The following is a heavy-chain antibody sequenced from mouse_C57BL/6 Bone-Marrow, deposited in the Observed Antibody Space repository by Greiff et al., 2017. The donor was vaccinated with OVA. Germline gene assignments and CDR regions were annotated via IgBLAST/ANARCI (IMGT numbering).Heavy chain of an antibody. D-gene: IGHD2-3*01. V-gene: IGHV14-4*01. CDR3: TKNGYYGSDFDY. J-gene: IGHJ2*01. Sequence: EVKLMESGAELVRPGASVKLSCTASGFHIKDDYMHWVKQRPEQGLEWIGWIDPENGDTEYASKFQGKATITADTSSNTAYLQLSSLTSEDTAVYYCTKNGYYGSDFDYWGQGTTLTVSS. CDR2: IDPENGDT. CDR1: GFHIKDDY.